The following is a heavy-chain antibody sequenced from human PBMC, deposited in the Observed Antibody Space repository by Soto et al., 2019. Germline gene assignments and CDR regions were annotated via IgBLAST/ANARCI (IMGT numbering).Heavy chain of an antibody. J-gene: IGHJ4*02. CDR1: GFTFKTFV. CDR2: ISGTTDTI. Sequence: GGSLRLSCAASGFTFKTFVMNWVRQAPGKGLEWVSYISGTTDTINFADSVRGRFTISRDNAKNSMFLQMDSLRDADTAVYYCVRQRGVMTDFAYFDSWGQGTMV. D-gene: IGHD2-21*02. V-gene: IGHV3-48*02. CDR3: VRQRGVMTDFAYFDS.